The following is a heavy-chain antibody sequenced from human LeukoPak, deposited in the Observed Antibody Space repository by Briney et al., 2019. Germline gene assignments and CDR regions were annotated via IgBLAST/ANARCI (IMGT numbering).Heavy chain of an antibody. CDR1: GFTFSNAW. Sequence: GGSLRLSCAASGFTFSNAWMSWVRQAPGKGLEWVCRIKSKTDGGTTDYAAPVKGRFTISRDDSKNTLYLQMNSLKTEDTAVYYCTTGMGVTIFGVVITYGMDVWGQGTTVTVSS. CDR3: TTGMGVTIFGVVITYGMDV. J-gene: IGHJ6*02. V-gene: IGHV3-15*01. CDR2: IKSKTDGGTT. D-gene: IGHD3-3*01.